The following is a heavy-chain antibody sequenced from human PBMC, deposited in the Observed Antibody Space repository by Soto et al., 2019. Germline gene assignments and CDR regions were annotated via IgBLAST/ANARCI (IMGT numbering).Heavy chain of an antibody. J-gene: IGHJ4*02. CDR1: GFNFSSYS. V-gene: IGHV3-21*01. Sequence: GGSLRLSCAASGFNFSSYSMNWVRQAPGKGLEWVSSISSSSSYIYYADSVKGRFTISRDNAKNSLYLQMNSLRAEDTAVYYCARSPSMTTVSLDYWGQGTLVTVSS. CDR2: ISSSSSYI. D-gene: IGHD4-17*01. CDR3: ARSPSMTTVSLDY.